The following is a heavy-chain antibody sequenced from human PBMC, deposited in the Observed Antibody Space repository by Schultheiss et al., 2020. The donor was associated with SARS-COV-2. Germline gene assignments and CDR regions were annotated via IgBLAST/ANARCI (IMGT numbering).Heavy chain of an antibody. V-gene: IGHV4-38-2*02. J-gene: IGHJ1*01. CDR3: VSTSDIVVAVATT. Sequence: GSLRLSCTASGFTFGDYAMHWVRQAPGKGLEWIGSIYHGESAHYNPSLKSRVTISVDTSKNQFSLKLSSVTAADTAVYYCVSTSDIVVAVATTWGQGTLVTVSS. D-gene: IGHD2-15*01. CDR2: IYHGESA. CDR1: GFTFGDYA.